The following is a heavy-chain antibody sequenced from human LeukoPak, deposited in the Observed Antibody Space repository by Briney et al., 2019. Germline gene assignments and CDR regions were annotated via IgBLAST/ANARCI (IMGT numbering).Heavy chain of an antibody. CDR1: GFTFSSYA. J-gene: IGHJ6*02. CDR3: ARDCKPGPGFYGMDV. Sequence: PGRSLRLSCAASGFTFSSYAMHWVRQAPGKGLEWVAVISYDGSNKYYADSVKGRFTISRDNSKNTLYLQMNSLRAEDTAVYYCARDCKPGPGFYGMDVWGQGTTVTVSS. V-gene: IGHV3-30-3*01. CDR2: ISYDGSNK. D-gene: IGHD2-8*02.